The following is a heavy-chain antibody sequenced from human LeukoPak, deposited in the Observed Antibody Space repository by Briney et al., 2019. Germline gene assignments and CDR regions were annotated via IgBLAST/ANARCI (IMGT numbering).Heavy chain of an antibody. J-gene: IGHJ4*02. D-gene: IGHD6-6*01. CDR1: GGSFSGYY. CDR2: IHASEPT. V-gene: IGHV4-4*09. Sequence: SETLSLTCAVYGGSFSGYYWSWIRRPPGKGLEWIAYIHASEPTNYNPSLKSRITISVDTSKNQFSLKLSSVTAADTAVYYCARHDAGIAARPFDNWGQGTLVTVSS. CDR3: ARHDAGIAARPFDN.